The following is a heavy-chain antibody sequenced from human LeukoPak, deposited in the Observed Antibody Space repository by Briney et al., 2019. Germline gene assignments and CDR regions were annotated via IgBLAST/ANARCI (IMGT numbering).Heavy chain of an antibody. J-gene: IGHJ4*02. CDR2: ILGSGGST. V-gene: IGHV3-23*01. CDR3: AKGGGYGYDLLVDN. D-gene: IGHD5-18*01. CDR1: GLTFSSYA. Sequence: GGSLRLSCAATGLTFSSYAISWVRQAPGKGLEWVSGILGSGGSTYYADSVKGRFRISRDNSKNTLYLQINSLRAEDTAVYYCAKGGGYGYDLLVDNWGRGTLVTVSS.